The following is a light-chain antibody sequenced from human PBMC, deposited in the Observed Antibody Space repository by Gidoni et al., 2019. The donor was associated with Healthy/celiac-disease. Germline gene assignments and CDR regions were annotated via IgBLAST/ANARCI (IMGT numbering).Light chain of an antibody. V-gene: IGKV1-33*01. CDR1: QDISHD. CDR2: DAS. J-gene: IGKJ5*01. Sequence: DIQMTQSPSSLSASVGDRVTNTCQASQDISHDLNWYQQKPGKATKLLIYDASNLETGVPSRFSGSGSGTDFTFTISSLQPEDIATYYCQQYDNLPLSITFGQGTRLEIK. CDR3: QQYDNLPLSIT.